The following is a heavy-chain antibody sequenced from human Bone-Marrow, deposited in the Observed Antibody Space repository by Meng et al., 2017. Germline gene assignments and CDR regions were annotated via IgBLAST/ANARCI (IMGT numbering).Heavy chain of an antibody. V-gene: IGHV3-15*01. CDR3: ATGAAAADH. Sequence: VSLLRSWGGLVKPGGPPRSACVAFGLSCTDAWMSWVRQAPGKGLEWVGRIKRNSDGGTIDYAAPVKGRFTISRGDSKNTLYLQMDSLITEDTAVYFCATGAAAADHWGQGTLVTVSS. J-gene: IGHJ4*02. CDR2: IKRNSDGGTI. D-gene: IGHD6-13*01. CDR1: GLSCTDAW.